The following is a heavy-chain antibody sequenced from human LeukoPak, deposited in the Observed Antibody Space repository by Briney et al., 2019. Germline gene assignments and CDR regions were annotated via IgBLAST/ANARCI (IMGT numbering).Heavy chain of an antibody. Sequence: AGSLRLSCAASGVTFSSYSMNWVRLGPGQGLEWVSSISSSRSYIDYADSVEGRFTISRDNAKNSLYLQMNSLRAEDTAVYYCARDRAVAGWGQGTLVTVSS. D-gene: IGHD6-19*01. CDR3: ARDRAVAG. J-gene: IGHJ4*02. V-gene: IGHV3-21*01. CDR2: ISSSRSYI. CDR1: GVTFSSYS.